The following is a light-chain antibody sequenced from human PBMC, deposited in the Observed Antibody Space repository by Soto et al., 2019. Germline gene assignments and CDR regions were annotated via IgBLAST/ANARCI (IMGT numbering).Light chain of an antibody. V-gene: IGLV1-40*01. CDR3: QSYDSSLSGYV. Sequence: QPVLTQPPSVSGAPGQRVTISCTGSSSNIGAGYDVHWYQQRPGTAPKLLIFGNTNRPSGVPDRFSGSKSGTSASLAITGLQAEDEGDYYCQSYDSSLSGYVFGTGTKVTVL. J-gene: IGLJ1*01. CDR1: SSNIGAGYD. CDR2: GNT.